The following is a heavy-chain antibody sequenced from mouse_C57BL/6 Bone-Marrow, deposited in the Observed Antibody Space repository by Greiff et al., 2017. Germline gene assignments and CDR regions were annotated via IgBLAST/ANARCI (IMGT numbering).Heavy chain of an antibody. V-gene: IGHV1-55*01. Sequence: QVQLQQPGAELVKPGASVQMSCKASGYTFPSSWLTWVKQRPGQGLEWIVDIYPGSGSTTYNEKFQSKATLTVDTSSSAAYMQRSSLTSEDSAVYYCARSGYYFDYWGQGTTLTVSS. CDR2: IYPGSGST. CDR1: GYTFPSSW. D-gene: IGHD4-1*01. J-gene: IGHJ2*01. CDR3: ARSGYYFDY.